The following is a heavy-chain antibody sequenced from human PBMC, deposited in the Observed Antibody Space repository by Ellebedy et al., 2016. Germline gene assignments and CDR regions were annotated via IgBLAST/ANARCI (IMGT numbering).Heavy chain of an antibody. Sequence: GSLRLSCAASGFTLSSYSMNWIRQPPGKGLEWIGEINHSGSTNYNPSLKSRVTISVDTSKNQFSLKLSSVTAADTAVYYCARVGLLWFGDRLDPWGQGTLVTVSS. D-gene: IGHD3-10*01. V-gene: IGHV4-34*01. CDR2: INHSGST. CDR3: ARVGLLWFGDRLDP. J-gene: IGHJ5*02. CDR1: GFTLSSYS.